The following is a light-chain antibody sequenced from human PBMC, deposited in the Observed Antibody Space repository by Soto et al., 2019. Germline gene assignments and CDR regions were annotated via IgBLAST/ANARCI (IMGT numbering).Light chain of an antibody. V-gene: IGKV3-20*01. Sequence: EIVLTQSPGTLSLSPGERATLSCRASQDISSSYLAWYQQKPDQAPRLLIYGASSRATGIPDRFSGSGSGTDFTLTISRLEPEDFAVYYCQQYGRTFGQGTKVEIK. CDR2: GAS. CDR1: QDISSSY. J-gene: IGKJ1*01. CDR3: QQYGRT.